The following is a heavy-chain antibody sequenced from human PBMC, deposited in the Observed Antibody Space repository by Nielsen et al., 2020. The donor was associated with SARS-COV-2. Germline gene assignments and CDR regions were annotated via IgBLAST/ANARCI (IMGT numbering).Heavy chain of an antibody. J-gene: IGHJ4*02. CDR3: TRGFHGGFDY. Sequence: GESLKISCAASGFTFSSYELNWVRQAPGKGLEWVSYISGSASTIYYADSVRGRFTISRDNAKNSLYLQMNSLRAGDTAVYFCTRGFHGGFDYWGQGTLVTVSS. CDR1: GFTFSSYE. CDR2: ISGSASTI. D-gene: IGHD4-23*01. V-gene: IGHV3-48*03.